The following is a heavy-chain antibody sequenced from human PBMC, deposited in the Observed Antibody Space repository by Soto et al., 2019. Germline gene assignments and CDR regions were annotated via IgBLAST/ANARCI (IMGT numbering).Heavy chain of an antibody. V-gene: IGHV4-59*08. CDR3: ARRYGAYFDY. CDR1: GGSISSYY. J-gene: IGHJ4*02. Sequence: SETLSLTCTVSGGSISSYYWSWIRQPPGKGLEWIGYIYYSGSTNYNPSLKSRVTISVDTSKNQFSLKLSSVTAADTAVYYCARRYGAYFDYWGQGTLVTVSS. D-gene: IGHD4-17*01. CDR2: IYYSGST.